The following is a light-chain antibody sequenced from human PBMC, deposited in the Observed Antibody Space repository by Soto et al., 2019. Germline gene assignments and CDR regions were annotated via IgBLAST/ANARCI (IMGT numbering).Light chain of an antibody. CDR2: GNS. J-gene: IGLJ1*01. CDR3: QSNDSSLSGYV. Sequence: QSVLTQPPSVSGAPGQRVTISCTGSSSNIGAGYDVHWYQQPPGTAPKLLIYGNSNRPSGVPDRFSGSKSGTSASLAITGLQAEGEADYYCQSNDSSLSGYVFGTGTKVTVL. CDR1: SSNIGAGYD. V-gene: IGLV1-40*01.